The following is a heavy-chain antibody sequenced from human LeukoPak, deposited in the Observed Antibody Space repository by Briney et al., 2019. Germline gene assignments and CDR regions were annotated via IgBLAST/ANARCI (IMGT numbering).Heavy chain of an antibody. D-gene: IGHD6-13*01. CDR3: ARRAAALDAFDI. CDR1: GFTFSSYW. V-gene: IGHV3-74*01. Sequence: GGSLRLSCAASGFTFSSYWMHWVRQAPGKGLVWVSRIKSDGSTTTYADSVKGRFTISRDNAKDTLYLQMNSLRAEDTAVYYCARRAAALDAFDIWGQGTMVTVSS. CDR2: IKSDGSTT. J-gene: IGHJ3*02.